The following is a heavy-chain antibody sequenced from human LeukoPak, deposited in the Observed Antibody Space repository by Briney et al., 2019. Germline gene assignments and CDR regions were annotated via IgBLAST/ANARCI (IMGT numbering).Heavy chain of an antibody. CDR3: AKDPSTVTTYAFDI. CDR1: GFIFDDHG. V-gene: IGHV3-9*01. D-gene: IGHD4-17*01. J-gene: IGHJ3*02. CDR2: ISWNSGSI. Sequence: GRSLRLSCAASGFIFDDHGMHWVRQAPGKGLEWVSSISWNSGSIGYADSVKGRFTISRDNAKNSLYLQMNSLRAEDTALYYCAKDPSTVTTYAFDIWGRGTMVTVSS.